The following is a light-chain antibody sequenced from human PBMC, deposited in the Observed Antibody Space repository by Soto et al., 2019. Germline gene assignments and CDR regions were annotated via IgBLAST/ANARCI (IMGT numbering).Light chain of an antibody. CDR3: QQYGSSPWT. Sequence: EIVLTQSPGTLSLSPGERATLSCRASQSVSSSYLAWYQQKPGQAPRLLLYGGSSRATGIPDRFSGSGAGIDFTLTISRLAPEDSAVYYCQQYGSSPWTFGQGTKVEIK. CDR1: QSVSSSY. V-gene: IGKV3-20*01. CDR2: GGS. J-gene: IGKJ1*01.